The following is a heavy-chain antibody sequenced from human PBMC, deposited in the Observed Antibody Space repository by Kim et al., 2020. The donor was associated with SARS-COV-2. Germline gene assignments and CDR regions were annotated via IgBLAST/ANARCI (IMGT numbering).Heavy chain of an antibody. V-gene: IGHV3-21*01. D-gene: IGHD2-15*01. CDR3: ARHSVVEVAANQPDVYSGMDV. J-gene: IGHJ6*02. CDR1: RFAFNEYN. CDR2: ITTRSSYI. Sequence: GGSLRLSCKASRFAFNEYNMNWVRQAPGKGLEWVASITTRSSYIYYADSVKGRFTISRDNAKNSLYLQMNTLRAEDTAVYYCARHSVVEVAANQPDVYSGMDVWGQGTTVAVSS.